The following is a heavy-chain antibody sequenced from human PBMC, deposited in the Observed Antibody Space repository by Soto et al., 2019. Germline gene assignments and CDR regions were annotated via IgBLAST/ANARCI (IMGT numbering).Heavy chain of an antibody. CDR2: ISWNSGSI. V-gene: IGHV3-9*01. CDR3: AKDIYGGSVSSDY. CDR1: GFTFDDYA. D-gene: IGHD3-10*01. Sequence: DVQLVESGGGLVQPGRSLRLSCAASGFTFDDYAMHWVRQAPGKGLEWVSGISWNSGSIGYADSVKGRFTISRDNAKNSLYLQMNSLRAEDTALYYCAKDIYGGSVSSDYWGQGTLVTVSS. J-gene: IGHJ4*02.